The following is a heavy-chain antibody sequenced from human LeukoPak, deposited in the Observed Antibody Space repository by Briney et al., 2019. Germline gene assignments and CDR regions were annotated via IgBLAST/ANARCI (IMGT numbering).Heavy chain of an antibody. CDR3: ARGLGYYYYYMDV. V-gene: IGHV7-4-1*02. Sequence: ASVKVSCKASGYTFTGYYMHWVRQAPGQGLEWMGWINTNTGNPTYAQGFTGRFVFSLDTSVSTAYLQISSLKAEDTAVYYCARGLGYYYYYMDVWGKGTTVTVSS. CDR1: GYTFTGYY. J-gene: IGHJ6*03. CDR2: INTNTGNP. D-gene: IGHD3-16*01.